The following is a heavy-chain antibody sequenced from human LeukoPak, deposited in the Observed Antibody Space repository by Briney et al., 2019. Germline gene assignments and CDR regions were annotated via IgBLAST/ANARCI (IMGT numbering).Heavy chain of an antibody. V-gene: IGHV3-23*01. CDR3: AKGSTPPDYDFWSGPNDAFDI. CDR1: GFTFSSYA. CDR2: ISGSGGST. Sequence: GGSLRLSCAASGFTFSSYAMSWVRQAPGKGLEWVSAISGSGGSTYYADSVKGRFTISRDNSKNTLYLQMSSLRAEDTAVYYCAKGSTPPDYDFWSGPNDAFDIWGQGTMVTVSS. J-gene: IGHJ3*02. D-gene: IGHD3-3*01.